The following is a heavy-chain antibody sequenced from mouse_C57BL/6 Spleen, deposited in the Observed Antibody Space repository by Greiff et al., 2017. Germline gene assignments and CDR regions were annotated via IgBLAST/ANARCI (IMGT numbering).Heavy chain of an antibody. Sequence: EVQRVESGGDLVKPGGSLKLSCAASGFTFSSYGMSWVRQTPDKRLEWVATISSGGSYTYYPDSVKGRFTISRDNAKNTLYLQMSSLMSEDTAMYNCARHYGNDYAMGYWGQVTSVTVSS. D-gene: IGHD2-1*01. V-gene: IGHV5-6*01. CDR2: ISSGGSYT. J-gene: IGHJ4*01. CDR3: ARHYGNDYAMGY. CDR1: GFTFSSYG.